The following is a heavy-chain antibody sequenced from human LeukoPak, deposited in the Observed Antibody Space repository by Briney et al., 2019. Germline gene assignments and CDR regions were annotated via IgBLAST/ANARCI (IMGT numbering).Heavy chain of an antibody. Sequence: ASVKVSCKASGYTFTGYYMHWVRQAPGQGLEWMGWINPNSGGTNYAQKFQGRVTMTRDTSISTAYMELRSLRSDDTAVYYCARDYGGWSGGYWGQGTLVTVSS. CDR1: GYTFTGYY. D-gene: IGHD6-19*01. CDR2: INPNSGGT. J-gene: IGHJ4*02. CDR3: ARDYGGWSGGY. V-gene: IGHV1-2*02.